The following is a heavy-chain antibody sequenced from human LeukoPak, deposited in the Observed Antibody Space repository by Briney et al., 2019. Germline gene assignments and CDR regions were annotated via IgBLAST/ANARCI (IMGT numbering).Heavy chain of an antibody. CDR3: AKDPGSGSYHPHYCVY. D-gene: IGHD3-10*01. CDR1: GFTFSSNA. J-gene: IGHJ4*02. V-gene: IGHV3-23*01. CDR2: ISGSGGRT. Sequence: GGSLRLSCAGSGFTFSSNAMSWVRQAPGKGLEWVSAISGSGGRTYYADSVKGRFTISRDNSKNTLYLQMNSLRAEDTAVYYCAKDPGSGSYHPHYCVYWGQGTLVTVSS.